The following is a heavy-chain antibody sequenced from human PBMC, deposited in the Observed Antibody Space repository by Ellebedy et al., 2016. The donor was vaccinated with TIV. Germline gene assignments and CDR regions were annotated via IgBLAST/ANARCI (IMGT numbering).Heavy chain of an antibody. CDR3: ARHLKPYYYDSSGYPGDY. CDR1: GSSSTSYW. D-gene: IGHD3-22*01. J-gene: IGHJ4*02. V-gene: IGHV5-10-1*01. CDR2: IDPSDSYT. Sequence: GESLKISCKGSGSSSTSYWISWVRQMPGKGLEWMGRIDPSDSYTNYSPSFQGHVTISANKSFSTAYLQWSSLKASDTAMYYCARHLKPYYYDSSGYPGDYWGQGTLVTVSS.